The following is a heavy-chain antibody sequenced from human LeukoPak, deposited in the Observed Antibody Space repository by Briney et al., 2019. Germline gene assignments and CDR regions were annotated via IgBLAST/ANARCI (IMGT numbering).Heavy chain of an antibody. J-gene: IGHJ4*02. D-gene: IGHD2-15*01. V-gene: IGHV1-69*04. CDR2: IIPILGIA. Sequence: SVKVSCKASGGTFSSYAISWVRQAPGQGLEWMGRIIPILGIANYAQKFQGRVTITADKSTSTAYMELSSLRSEDTAVYYCARTRGYCSGGSCYFPGYWGQGTLVTVSS. CDR1: GGTFSSYA. CDR3: ARTRGYCSGGSCYFPGY.